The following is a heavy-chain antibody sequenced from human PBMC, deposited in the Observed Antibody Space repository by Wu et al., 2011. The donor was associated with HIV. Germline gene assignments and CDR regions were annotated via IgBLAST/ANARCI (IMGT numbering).Heavy chain of an antibody. CDR3: AREGVDYGDRSYYFDY. Sequence: QVQLVQSGAEVKKPGASVKVSCKASGYTFTSYYMHWVRQAPGQGLEWMGIINPSGGSTSYAQKFQGRVTMTRDTSTSTVHMELSSLRSEDTAVYHCAREGVDYGDRSYYFDYWGQGTLVTVSS. D-gene: IGHD4-17*01. J-gene: IGHJ4*02. V-gene: IGHV1-46*01. CDR1: GYTFTSYY. CDR2: INPSGGST.